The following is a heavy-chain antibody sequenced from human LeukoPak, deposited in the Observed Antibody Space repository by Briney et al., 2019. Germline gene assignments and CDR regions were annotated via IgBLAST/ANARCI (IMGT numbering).Heavy chain of an antibody. CDR1: GFTFSSYG. CDR3: ARALTTLTYEGY. Sequence: GGSLRLSCAASGFTFSSYGMHCIRQAPGKGLEWVSSISGSNSYIFYADSVKGRFTVSRDNAKDSLYLQMNSLRAEDTAVYYCARALTTLTYEGYWGQGTLVTVSS. V-gene: IGHV3-21*01. CDR2: ISGSNSYI. J-gene: IGHJ4*02. D-gene: IGHD1-1*01.